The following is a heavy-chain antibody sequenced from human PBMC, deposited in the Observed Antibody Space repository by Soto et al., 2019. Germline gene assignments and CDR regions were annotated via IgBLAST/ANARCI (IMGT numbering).Heavy chain of an antibody. CDR2: ISYDGSNK. J-gene: IGHJ4*02. CDR3: AGPHNYFDY. V-gene: IGHV3-30-3*01. CDR1: GFTFSSYA. Sequence: GGSLRLSCAASGFTFSSYAMHWVRQAPGKGLEWVAVISYDGSNKYYADSVKGRFTISRDDSKNTLYLQMNSLRAEDTAVYYCAGPHNYFDYWGQGTLVTVSS.